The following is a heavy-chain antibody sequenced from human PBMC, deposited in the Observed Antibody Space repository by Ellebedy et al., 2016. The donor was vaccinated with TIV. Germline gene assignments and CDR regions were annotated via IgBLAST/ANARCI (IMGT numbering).Heavy chain of an antibody. Sequence: GGSLRLSCAASGFSFSSYWMSWVRQAPGKGLEWVANIRQDGNDKYYVDSVKGRFTISRENAKNSLYLQMNSPRADDTAVYYCATDGSYGDYLSPRHAFAIWGLGTTVTVSS. CDR1: GFSFSSYW. V-gene: IGHV3-7*01. CDR2: IRQDGNDK. D-gene: IGHD4-17*01. J-gene: IGHJ3*02. CDR3: ATDGSYGDYLSPRHAFAI.